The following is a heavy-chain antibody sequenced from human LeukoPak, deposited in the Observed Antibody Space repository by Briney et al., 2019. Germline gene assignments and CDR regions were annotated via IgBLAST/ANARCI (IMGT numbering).Heavy chain of an antibody. J-gene: IGHJ3*02. V-gene: IGHV4-30-4*08. D-gene: IGHD4-17*01. CDR2: IYYSGST. Sequence: SQTLSLTCTVSGGSISSGDYYWSWIRQPPGKGLEWIGYIYYSGSTYYNPSLKSRVTISVDTSKNQFSLKLSSVTAADTAVCYCARDWGDLFTVITIRSGAFDIWGQGAIVTVSS. CDR3: ARDWGDLFTVITIRSGAFDI. CDR1: GGSISSGDYY.